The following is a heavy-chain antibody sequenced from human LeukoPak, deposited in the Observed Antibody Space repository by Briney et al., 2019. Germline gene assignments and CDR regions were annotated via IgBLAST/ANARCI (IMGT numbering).Heavy chain of an antibody. D-gene: IGHD5-18*01. CDR1: GFTFSSYA. V-gene: IGHV3-23*01. J-gene: IGHJ4*02. CDR3: AKDLRPGQLWPLFDY. Sequence: GGSLRLSCAASGFTFSSYAMSWVRQAPGKGLEWVSAISGSGGSTYYADSVKGRFTISRDNSKNTLHLQMNSLRAEDTAVYYCAKDLRPGQLWPLFDYWGQGTLVTVSS. CDR2: ISGSGGST.